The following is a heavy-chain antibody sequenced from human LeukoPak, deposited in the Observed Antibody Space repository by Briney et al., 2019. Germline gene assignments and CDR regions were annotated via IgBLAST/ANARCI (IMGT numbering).Heavy chain of an antibody. J-gene: IGHJ4*02. Sequence: GGSRRLSCAASGITVSNYWMHWVRQAPGKGLVWVSRISSDGSSTNYADSVKGRFTISRDNAKNTLYLQMNSLRAEDTAVYYCAKGGGKVQDYWGQGTLVTVSS. D-gene: IGHD4-23*01. CDR2: ISSDGSST. CDR3: AKGGGKVQDY. CDR1: GITVSNYW. V-gene: IGHV3-74*01.